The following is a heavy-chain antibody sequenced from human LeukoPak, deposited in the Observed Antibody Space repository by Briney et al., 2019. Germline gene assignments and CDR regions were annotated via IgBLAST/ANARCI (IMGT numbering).Heavy chain of an antibody. CDR1: GFTFSSYG. V-gene: IGHV3-30*18. Sequence: GGSVRLSCAASGFTFSSYGMHWVRQAPGKGLEWVAVISYDGSNKYYADSVKGRFTISRDNSKNTLYLQMNSLRAEDTAVYYCAKVPTTGFYYYYMDVWGKGTTVTVSS. CDR2: ISYDGSNK. CDR3: AKVPTTGFYYYYMDV. J-gene: IGHJ6*03. D-gene: IGHD1-1*01.